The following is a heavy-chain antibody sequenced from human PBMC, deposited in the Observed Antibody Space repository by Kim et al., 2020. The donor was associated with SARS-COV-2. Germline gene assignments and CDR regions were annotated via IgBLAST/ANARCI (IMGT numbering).Heavy chain of an antibody. Sequence: GGSLRLSCAASGFTFSSYSMNWVRQAPGKGLEWVSSISSSSSYIYYADSVKGRFTISRDNAKNSLYLQMNSLRAEDTAVYYCARTWLIGGEYYDSKYNWFDPWGQGTLVTVPS. CDR2: ISSSSSYI. CDR1: GFTFSSYS. J-gene: IGHJ5*02. V-gene: IGHV3-21*01. CDR3: ARTWLIGGEYYDSKYNWFDP. D-gene: IGHD3-22*01.